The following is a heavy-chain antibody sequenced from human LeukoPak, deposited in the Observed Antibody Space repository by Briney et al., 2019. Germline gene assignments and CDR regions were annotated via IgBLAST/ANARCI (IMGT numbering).Heavy chain of an antibody. CDR3: ARDAISRGPGSYCDY. CDR2: ISYDGSNK. Sequence: GRSLRLSCAASGFTFSTYPMHWVRQAPGKGLEWVAVISYDGSNKNYADSVKGRFAISRDNSKNTLYLQMNSLREEDTAVYYCARDAISRGPGSYCDYWGQGTLVTVSS. CDR1: GFTFSTYP. V-gene: IGHV3-30*01. J-gene: IGHJ4*02. D-gene: IGHD3-10*01.